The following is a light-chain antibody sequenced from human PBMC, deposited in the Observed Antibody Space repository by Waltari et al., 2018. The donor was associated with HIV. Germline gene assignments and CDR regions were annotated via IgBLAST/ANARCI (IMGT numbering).Light chain of an antibody. J-gene: IGLJ3*02. Sequence: SYVLTQPPAVSVAAGQTAKISCGGRDVDYKGVQWYQQKPGQAPVLLIYEYSDRPTWISERFSGSNSGNTATLTVSMIEAVDEADYYCQLWYTSSDHPALFAGGTKLTVV. V-gene: IGLV3-21*02. CDR2: EYS. CDR1: DVDYKG. CDR3: QLWYTSSDHPAL.